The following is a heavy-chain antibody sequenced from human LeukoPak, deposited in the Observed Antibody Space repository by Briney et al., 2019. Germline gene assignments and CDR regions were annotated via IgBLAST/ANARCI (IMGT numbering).Heavy chain of an antibody. J-gene: IGHJ6*02. Sequence: ASVKVSCKASGYTFTSYGISWVRQAPGQGLEWMGWISAYNGNTNYARKLQGRVTMTTDTSTSTAYMELRSLRSDDTAVYYCARDPGSSSWSEYYYYYYGMDVWGQGTTVTVSS. V-gene: IGHV1-18*01. CDR1: GYTFTSYG. CDR3: ARDPGSSSWSEYYYYYYGMDV. CDR2: ISAYNGNT. D-gene: IGHD6-13*01.